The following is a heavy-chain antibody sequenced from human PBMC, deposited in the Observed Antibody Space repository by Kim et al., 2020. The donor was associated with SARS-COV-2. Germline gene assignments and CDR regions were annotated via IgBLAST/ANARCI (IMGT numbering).Heavy chain of an antibody. D-gene: IGHD6-13*01. V-gene: IGHV4-59*01. Sequence: SRVTISVDTSKNQFSLKLSSVTAADTAVYYCARDGAAAGPLHNYYYGMDVWGQGTTVTVSS. J-gene: IGHJ6*02. CDR3: ARDGAAAGPLHNYYYGMDV.